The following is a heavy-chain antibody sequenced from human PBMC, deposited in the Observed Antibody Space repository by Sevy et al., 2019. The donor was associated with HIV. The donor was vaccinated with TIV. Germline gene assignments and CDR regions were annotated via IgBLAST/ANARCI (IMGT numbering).Heavy chain of an antibody. V-gene: IGHV1-18*01. CDR3: ARAYCSGGRCYSLAY. J-gene: IGHJ4*02. CDR1: GYTFTSYR. Sequence: ASVKVSCKVSGYTFTSYRITWVRQAPGQGLESMEWISPHNGDTKYAQKFQGRVTMITDTSTNTAYMELRSLGSDDTAIYYCARAYCSGGRCYSLAYWGQGTLVTVSS. D-gene: IGHD2-15*01. CDR2: ISPHNGDT.